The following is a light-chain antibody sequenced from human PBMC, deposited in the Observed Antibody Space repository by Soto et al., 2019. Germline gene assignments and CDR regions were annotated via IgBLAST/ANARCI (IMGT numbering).Light chain of an antibody. CDR2: DAS. CDR1: QSISSW. J-gene: IGKJ2*01. Sequence: DIQMTQSPSTLSASVGDRVTITCRASQSISSWLAWYQQKPGKAPKLLIYDASSLESGVPSRFSGSGSGTEFTLTISSLQPDDVATYYCQRYNSIGYTFGQGTKLEIK. CDR3: QRYNSIGYT. V-gene: IGKV1-5*01.